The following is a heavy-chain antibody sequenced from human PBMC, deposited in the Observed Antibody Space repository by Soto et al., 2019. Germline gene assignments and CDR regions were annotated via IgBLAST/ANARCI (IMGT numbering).Heavy chain of an antibody. V-gene: IGHV3-64D*06. D-gene: IGHD2-2*02. CDR3: VKGGYCSSTSCYNYYYGMDV. J-gene: IGHJ6*02. CDR1: GFTFSSYA. Sequence: GGSLRLSCSASGFTFSSYAMHWFRQAPGKGLEYVSAISSNGGSTYYADSVKGRFTISRDNSKNTLYLQMSSLRAEDTAVYYCVKGGYCSSTSCYNYYYGMDVWGQGTTVTVSS. CDR2: ISSNGGST.